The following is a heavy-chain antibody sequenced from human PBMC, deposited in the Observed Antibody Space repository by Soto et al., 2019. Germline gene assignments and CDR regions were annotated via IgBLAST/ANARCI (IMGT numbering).Heavy chain of an antibody. V-gene: IGHV3-33*01. J-gene: IGHJ5*02. CDR3: ARDGGYCSGGSCFGNNWFDP. CDR2: IWYDGSNK. CDR1: GFTFSSYG. D-gene: IGHD2-15*01. Sequence: ESGGGVVQPGRSLRLSCAASGFTFSSYGMHWVRQAPGKGLEWVAVIWYDGSNKYYADSVKGRFTISRDNSKNTLYLQMNSLRAEDTAVYYCARDGGYCSGGSCFGNNWFDPWGQGTLVTVSS.